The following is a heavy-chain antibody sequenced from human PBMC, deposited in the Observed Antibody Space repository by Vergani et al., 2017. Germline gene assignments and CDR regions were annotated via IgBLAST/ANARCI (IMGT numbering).Heavy chain of an antibody. CDR2: IMPDGSAT. Sequence: VQLVESGGGVARPGTSLRLSCVTSGFTFSSHAMHWVRQTPGKGLEWVANIMPDGSATMYADSLRGRFSISRDNAKNSLHLHMSSLRVEDTAVYFCAKSGFVGAFETWGQGTMVTVSS. D-gene: IGHD6-6*01. J-gene: IGHJ3*02. CDR3: AKSGFVGAFET. V-gene: IGHV3-7*01. CDR1: GFTFSSHA.